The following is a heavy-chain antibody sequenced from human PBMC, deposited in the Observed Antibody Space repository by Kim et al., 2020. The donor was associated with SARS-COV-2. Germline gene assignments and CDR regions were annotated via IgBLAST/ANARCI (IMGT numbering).Heavy chain of an antibody. Sequence: GGSPRLSCAASGFTFSSHAMSWVRQAPGKGLEWVSSVSESSSSTYYTDSVKGRFTISRDNSKNTLYLQMNSLRAEDTAVYYCAKDTLGAVAVWGQGTLVTVSS. D-gene: IGHD6-19*01. CDR1: GFTFSSHA. J-gene: IGHJ4*02. V-gene: IGHV3-23*01. CDR2: VSESSSST. CDR3: AKDTLGAVAV.